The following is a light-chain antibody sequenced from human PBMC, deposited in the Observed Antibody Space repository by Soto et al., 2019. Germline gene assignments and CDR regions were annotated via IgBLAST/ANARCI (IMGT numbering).Light chain of an antibody. J-gene: IGKJ4*01. V-gene: IGKV3-20*01. CDR2: GAS. Sequence: EIVLTQSPGTLSLSPGERATLYCRASQSFSSNYLAWYQQKSGQAPRLLIYGASSRATGIPDRFSGSGSGTDFTLTISRLEPEDFAVYYCQLYGSSPQTFGGGTKVDIK. CDR1: QSFSSNY. CDR3: QLYGSSPQT.